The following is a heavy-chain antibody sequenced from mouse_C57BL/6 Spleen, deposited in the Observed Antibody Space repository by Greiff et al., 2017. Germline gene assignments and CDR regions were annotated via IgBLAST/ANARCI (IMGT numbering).Heavy chain of an antibody. D-gene: IGHD1-1*01. J-gene: IGHJ3*01. Sequence: EVKLQESGGGLVKPGGSLKLSCAASGFTFSDYGMHWVRQAPEKGLEWVAYISSGSSTIYYADTVKGRFTISRDNAKNTLFLQMTSRRSEDTAMYYCARGDYYGSSLAYWGQGALVTVSA. CDR2: ISSGSSTI. CDR1: GFTFSDYG. CDR3: ARGDYYGSSLAY. V-gene: IGHV5-17*01.